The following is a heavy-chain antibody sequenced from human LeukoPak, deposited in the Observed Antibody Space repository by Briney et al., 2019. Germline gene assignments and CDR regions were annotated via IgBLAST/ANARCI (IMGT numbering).Heavy chain of an antibody. Sequence: GGSLRLSCAASGFTFNSYWMSWVRQAPGKGLEWVANIRQDGSEKYYVDSVKGRFTISRDNAKNSLYLQMNSLRAEDTAVYYCARDEQDWYYYYYMDVWGKGTTVTVSS. CDR1: GFTFNSYW. V-gene: IGHV3-7*01. D-gene: IGHD3/OR15-3a*01. CDR2: IRQDGSEK. CDR3: ARDEQDWYYYYYMDV. J-gene: IGHJ6*03.